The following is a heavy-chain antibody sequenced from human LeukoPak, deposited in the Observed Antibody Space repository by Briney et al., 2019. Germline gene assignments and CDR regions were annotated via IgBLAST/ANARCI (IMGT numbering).Heavy chain of an antibody. J-gene: IGHJ6*03. CDR2: IIPIFGTA. D-gene: IGHD3-3*01. V-gene: IGHV1-69*01. Sequence: GASVKVSCKASGGTFISYAISWVRQAPGQGLEWMGGIIPIFGTANYAQKFQGRVTITADGSTSTAYMELSSLRSEDTAVYYCASNSRSITIFGVVITSRESRLSYYYMDVWGKGTTVTVSS. CDR3: ASNSRSITIFGVVITSRESRLSYYYMDV. CDR1: GGTFISYA.